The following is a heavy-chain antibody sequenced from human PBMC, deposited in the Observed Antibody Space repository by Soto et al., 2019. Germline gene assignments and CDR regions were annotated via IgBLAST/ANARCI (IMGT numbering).Heavy chain of an antibody. Sequence: SVKVSCKASGGTFSSSAISWVRQAPGQGLEWMGGIIPIFGTANYAQKFQGRVTITADESTSTAYMELSSLRSEDTAVYYCARGKRKGVATAYDYWRQRTPVPV. J-gene: IGHJ4*02. CDR3: ARGKRKGVATAYDY. CDR2: IIPIFGTA. D-gene: IGHD2-15*01. V-gene: IGHV1-69*13. CDR1: GGTFSSSA.